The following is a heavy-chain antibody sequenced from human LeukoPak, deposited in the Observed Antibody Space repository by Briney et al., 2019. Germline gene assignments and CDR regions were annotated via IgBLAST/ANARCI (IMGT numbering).Heavy chain of an antibody. CDR1: GYTFTGYY. D-gene: IGHD2-15*01. Sequence: ASVKVSCKASGYTFTGYYMHWVRQAPGQGLEWMGWISAYNGNTNYAQKLQGRVTMTTDTSTSTAYMELRSLRSDDTAVYYCARLCSGGSRNWFDPWGQGTLVTVSS. V-gene: IGHV1-18*04. J-gene: IGHJ5*02. CDR2: ISAYNGNT. CDR3: ARLCSGGSRNWFDP.